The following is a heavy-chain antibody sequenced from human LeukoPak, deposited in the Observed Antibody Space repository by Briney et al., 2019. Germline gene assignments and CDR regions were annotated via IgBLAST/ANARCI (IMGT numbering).Heavy chain of an antibody. D-gene: IGHD5/OR15-5a*01. CDR3: ARSLRLRQNDY. J-gene: IGHJ4*02. V-gene: IGHV4-59*01. CDR2: IYYSGST. CDR1: GGSISSYY. Sequence: SETLSLTCTVSGGSISSYYWSWVRQPPGKGLEWIGYIYYSGSTNYNPSLKSRVTISVDTSKNQFSLKLSSVTAADTAVYYCARSLRLRQNDYWGQGTLVTVSS.